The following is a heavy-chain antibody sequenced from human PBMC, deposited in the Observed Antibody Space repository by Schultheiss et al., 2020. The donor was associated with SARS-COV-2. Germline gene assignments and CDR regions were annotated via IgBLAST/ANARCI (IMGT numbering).Heavy chain of an antibody. CDR1: GYTFTGYY. Sequence: GESLKISCKASGYTFTGYYMHWVRQAPGQGLEWMGWINPNSGGTNYAQKFQGRVTMTRDTSISTAYMELSRLRSDDTAVYYCARVGACSGGSCPGWGQGTLVTVSS. CDR3: ARVGACSGGSCPG. J-gene: IGHJ4*02. D-gene: IGHD2-15*01. V-gene: IGHV1-2*02. CDR2: INPNSGGT.